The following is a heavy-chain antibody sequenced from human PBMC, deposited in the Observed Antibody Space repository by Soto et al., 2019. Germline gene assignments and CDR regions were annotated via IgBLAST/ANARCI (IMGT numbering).Heavy chain of an antibody. V-gene: IGHV1-69*01. CDR2: IIPIFGTA. D-gene: IGHD3-10*01. Sequence: QVQLVQSGAEVKKPGSSVKVSCKASGGTFSSYAISWVRQAPGQGLEWMGGIIPIFGTANYAQKFQGRVTITADESTSTAYMELSSLRSEETAVYYCAREVITMVRGVIPRLSSPNYWGQGTLVTVSS. CDR1: GGTFSSYA. CDR3: AREVITMVRGVIPRLSSPNY. J-gene: IGHJ4*02.